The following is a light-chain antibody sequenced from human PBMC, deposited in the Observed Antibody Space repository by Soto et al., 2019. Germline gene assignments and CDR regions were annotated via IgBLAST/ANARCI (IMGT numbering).Light chain of an antibody. CDR2: EVN. CDR1: SSDVGGYNF. J-gene: IGLJ1*01. V-gene: IGLV2-14*01. Sequence: QSALTQPASVSGSPGQSITISCTGTSSDVGGYNFVSWYRQDPGKAPKLLIYEVNNRPSGISNRFSGSKSGILASLTISGLQAEDEADYYCSSYTTISTFVFGSGTKLTVL. CDR3: SSYTTISTFV.